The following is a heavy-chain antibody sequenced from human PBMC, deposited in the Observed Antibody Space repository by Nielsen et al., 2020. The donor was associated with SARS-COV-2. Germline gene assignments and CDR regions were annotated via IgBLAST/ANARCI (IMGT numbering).Heavy chain of an antibody. D-gene: IGHD3-10*01. CDR2: ISSSGGNT. CDR3: ARDKGREGSYCDY. CDR1: GFIFSSYA. J-gene: IGHJ4*02. V-gene: IGHV3-23*01. Sequence: GESLKISCAVSGFIFSSYAMNWVRQAPGKGLEWVSAISSSGGNTYYADSVKGRFTISRDNFKNALYLQMNSLRAEDTAVYYCARDKGREGSYCDYWGQGTLVTVSS.